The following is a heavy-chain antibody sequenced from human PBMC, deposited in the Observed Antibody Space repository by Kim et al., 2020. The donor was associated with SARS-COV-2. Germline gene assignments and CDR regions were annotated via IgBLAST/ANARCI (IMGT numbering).Heavy chain of an antibody. V-gene: IGHV1-24*01. CDR2: FDPEDGET. D-gene: IGHD3-22*01. J-gene: IGHJ4*02. CDR3: ATMAINYYDSSGYIDY. Sequence: ASVKVSCKVSGYTLTELSMHWVRQAPGKGLEWMGGFDPEDGETIYAQKFQGRVTMTEDTSTDTAYMELSSLRSEDTAVYYCATMAINYYDSSGYIDYWGQGTLVTVSS. CDR1: GYTLTELS.